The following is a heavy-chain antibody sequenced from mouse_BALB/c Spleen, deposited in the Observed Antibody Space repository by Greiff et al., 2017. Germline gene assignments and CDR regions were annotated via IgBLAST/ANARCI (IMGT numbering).Heavy chain of an antibody. V-gene: IGHV14-3*02. Sequence: EVKLQESGAELVKPGASVKLSCTASGFNIKDTYMHWVKQRPEQGLEWIGRIDPANGNTKYDPKFQGKATITADTSSNTAYLQLSSLTSEDTAVYYCARSGYDYDRAWFAYWGQGTLVTVSA. CDR2: IDPANGNT. CDR1: GFNIKDTY. D-gene: IGHD2-4*01. CDR3: ARSGYDYDRAWFAY. J-gene: IGHJ3*01.